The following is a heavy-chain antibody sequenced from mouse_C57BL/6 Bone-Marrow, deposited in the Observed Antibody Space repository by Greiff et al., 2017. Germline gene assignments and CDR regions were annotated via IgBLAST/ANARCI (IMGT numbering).Heavy chain of an antibody. V-gene: IGHV1-19*01. D-gene: IGHD4-1*02. CDR1: GYTFTDYY. CDR2: INPYNGGT. CDR3: ARPDKWEDAMDY. Sequence: VQLQQSGPVLVKPGASVEMSCKASGYTFTDYYMNWVKQSHGKSLEWIGVINPYNGGTSYNQKFKGKATLTVDKSSSTAYMELNSLTSEDSAVYYCARPDKWEDAMDYWGQGTSVTVSS. J-gene: IGHJ4*01.